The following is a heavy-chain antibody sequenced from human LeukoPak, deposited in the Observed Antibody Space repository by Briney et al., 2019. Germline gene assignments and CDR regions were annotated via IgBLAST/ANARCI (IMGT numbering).Heavy chain of an antibody. CDR1: GFTLNNAW. CDR2: IKTKTDGGTI. V-gene: IGHV3-15*01. D-gene: IGHD2-15*01. J-gene: IGHJ4*02. CDR3: TTGGVVVVVAATLADY. Sequence: GGSLRLSCAASGFTLNNAWMSWVRQAPGKGLEWVGRIKTKTDGGTIDYAAPVKGRFTISRDDSRNTLYLQMNSLKTEDTAVYYCTTGGVVVVVAATLADYWGQGTLVTVSS.